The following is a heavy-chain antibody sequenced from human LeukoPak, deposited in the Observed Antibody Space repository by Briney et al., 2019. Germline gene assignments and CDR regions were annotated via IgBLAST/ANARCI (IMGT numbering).Heavy chain of an antibody. CDR1: GDSISSSSYY. D-gene: IGHD2-21*01. CDR3: ASAPRRGSIWGLDY. Sequence: SETLSLTCTVSGDSISSSSYYWGWIRQPPGKGLEWIGSIYYSGSTYYSPSLKSRLTISVDTSKNQFSLRLTSVTAADTAVYYCASAPRRGSIWGLDYWGQGILVTVSS. J-gene: IGHJ4*02. V-gene: IGHV4-39*01. CDR2: IYYSGST.